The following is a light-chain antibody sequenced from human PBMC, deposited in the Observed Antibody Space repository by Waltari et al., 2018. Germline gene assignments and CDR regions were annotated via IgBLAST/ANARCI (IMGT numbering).Light chain of an antibody. CDR1: QSLSNW. V-gene: IGKV1-5*01. Sequence: DIQMTQSPSTLSASIGDRVTITCRASQSLSNWLGWYQQKPGKAPKLLIYGASSLESGVPSRVSGSGSGTEFTLTISSLQPDDFATYYCQQYNTYSRTFGQGTTVEVK. J-gene: IGKJ1*01. CDR3: QQYNTYSRT. CDR2: GAS.